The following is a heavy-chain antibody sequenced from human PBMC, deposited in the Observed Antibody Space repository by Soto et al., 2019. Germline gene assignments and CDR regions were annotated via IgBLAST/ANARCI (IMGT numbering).Heavy chain of an antibody. CDR1: GGSISSYY. Sequence: PSETLSLTCTVSGGSISSYYWSWIRQPPGKGLEWIGYIYYSGSTNYNPSLKSRVTISVDTSKNQFSLKLSSVTAAATAVYYCARDPGRLRFPGHYGMDVWGQGTTVTVSS. CDR3: ARDPGRLRFPGHYGMDV. CDR2: IYYSGST. J-gene: IGHJ6*02. V-gene: IGHV4-59*01. D-gene: IGHD3-3*01.